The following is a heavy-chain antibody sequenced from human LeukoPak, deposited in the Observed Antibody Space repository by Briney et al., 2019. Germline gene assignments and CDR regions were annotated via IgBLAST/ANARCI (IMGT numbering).Heavy chain of an antibody. CDR2: IVGGAGGT. CDR1: GFTFSSHG. D-gene: IGHD3-10*01. CDR3: AKDKSMVRELDY. J-gene: IGHJ4*02. V-gene: IGHV3-23*01. Sequence: GGTLRLSCAASGFTFSSHGMSWVRQAPGKGLEWVSGIVGGAGGTYYADSVKGRFTISRDNSKNTLFLQMNSLRAEDTAVYYCAKDKSMVRELDYWGQGNLVTVSS.